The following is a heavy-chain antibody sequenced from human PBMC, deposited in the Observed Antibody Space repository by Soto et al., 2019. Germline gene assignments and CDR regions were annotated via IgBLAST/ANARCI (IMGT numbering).Heavy chain of an antibody. CDR2: IERDDDDK. J-gene: IGHJ6*02. Sequence: SGPTLVNPTATLTLTCTFSGFSLTSPGMCVSWIRQSPGKALEWLALIERDDDDKYYSTSLKTRLTISKDTRKNQVVLTMANMEPADTATYYCARSIRGPRRFNGMDVWGQGTTVTVSS. CDR3: ARSIRGPRRFNGMDV. CDR1: GFSLTSPGMC. D-gene: IGHD1-20*01. V-gene: IGHV2-70*13.